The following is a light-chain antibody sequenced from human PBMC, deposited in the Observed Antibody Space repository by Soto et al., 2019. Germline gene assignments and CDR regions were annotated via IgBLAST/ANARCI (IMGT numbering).Light chain of an antibody. V-gene: IGKV1-5*03. J-gene: IGKJ1*01. CDR2: KAS. CDR1: ESIDSW. CDR3: QQYNSYRA. Sequence: DIQMTQSPSAMSASVGERVTITCRASESIDSWLAWHQQKPGRAPKLLISKASSLESGVPSRFSGSGFGTEFTLTISSLQPDDFATYYCQQYNSYRAFGQGTKVDIK.